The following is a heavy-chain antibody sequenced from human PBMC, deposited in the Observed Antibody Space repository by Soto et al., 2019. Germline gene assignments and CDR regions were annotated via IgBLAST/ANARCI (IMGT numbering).Heavy chain of an antibody. CDR3: TRHGAIAESYYYYYGMDV. J-gene: IGHJ6*02. Sequence: GGSLRLSCAASGFTFSGSAMHWVRQASGKGLEWVGRIRSKANSYATAYAASVKGRFTISRDDSKNTAYLQMNSLKTEDTAVYYCTRHGAIAESYYYYYGMDVWGQGTTVTVSS. CDR2: IRSKANSYAT. D-gene: IGHD6-13*01. CDR1: GFTFSGSA. V-gene: IGHV3-73*01.